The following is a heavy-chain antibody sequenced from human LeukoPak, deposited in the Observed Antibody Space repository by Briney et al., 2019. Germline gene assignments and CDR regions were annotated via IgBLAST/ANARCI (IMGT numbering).Heavy chain of an antibody. J-gene: IGHJ1*01. D-gene: IGHD2-21*01. V-gene: IGHV3-23*01. Sequence: AGGSLRLSCAASGFTFSSYSMNWVRQAPGKGLEWVSAISGSGGSTYYADSVKGRFTISRDNSKNTLYLQMNSLRAEDTAVYYCAAHGGISHIVAPANFQHWGQGTLVTVSS. CDR3: AAHGGISHIVAPANFQH. CDR2: ISGSGGST. CDR1: GFTFSSYS.